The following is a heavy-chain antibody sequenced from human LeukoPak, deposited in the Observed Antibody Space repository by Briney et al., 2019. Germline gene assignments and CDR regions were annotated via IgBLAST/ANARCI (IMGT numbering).Heavy chain of an antibody. CDR3: AREDPQTTVPEGMDV. V-gene: IGHV4-59*01. CDR1: GGSISTYY. J-gene: IGHJ6*02. Sequence: PPETLSLTCSVSGGSISTYYWSWIRQLPGKGLEWIGYIYYTGTTNYNPSLRSRVTISVDTSRNQFSLRLSSVTAADTAVYYCAREDPQTTVPEGMDVWGHGTTVIVSS. D-gene: IGHD4-17*01. CDR2: IYYTGTT.